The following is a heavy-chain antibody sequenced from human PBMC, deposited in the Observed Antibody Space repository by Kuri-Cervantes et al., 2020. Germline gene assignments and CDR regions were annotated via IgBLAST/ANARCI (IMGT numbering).Heavy chain of an antibody. CDR3: ARRDLHDAFDI. V-gene: IGHV3-11*01. J-gene: IGHJ3*02. CDR2: ISSSGSTI. CDR1: GFTFSDYY. Sequence: GGSLRLSCAASGFTFSDYYMSWIRQAPGKGLEWVSYISSSGSTIYYADSVKGRFTISRDNAKNSLYLQMNSLRAEDAAVYYCARRDLHDAFDIWGQGTMVTVSS.